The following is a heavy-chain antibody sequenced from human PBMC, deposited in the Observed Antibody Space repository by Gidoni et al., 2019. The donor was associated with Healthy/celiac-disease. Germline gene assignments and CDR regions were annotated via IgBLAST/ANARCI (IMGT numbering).Heavy chain of an antibody. V-gene: IGHV3-66*01. J-gene: IGHJ4*02. CDR1: GFTVSRNY. Sequence: EVQLVESGVGLVQPGGSLRLSCAASGFTVSRNYMSWVRQAPGKGLEWVSVIYSGGSKYYADSVKGRFTISRDNSKNTLYLQMNSLRAEDTAVYYCARYGDYELMAFDYWGQGTLVTVSS. CDR3: ARYGDYELMAFDY. CDR2: IYSGGSK. D-gene: IGHD4-17*01.